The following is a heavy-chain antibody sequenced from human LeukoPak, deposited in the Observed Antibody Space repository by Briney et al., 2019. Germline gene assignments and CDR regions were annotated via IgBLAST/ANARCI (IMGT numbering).Heavy chain of an antibody. D-gene: IGHD5-18*01. CDR1: GGSISSYY. CDR3: ARCEVRYSYGYSQVENYYYYGMDV. CDR2: IYYSGST. J-gene: IGHJ6*02. V-gene: IGHV4-59*06. Sequence: SETLSLTCTVSGGSISSYYWSWIRQPPGKGLEWIGYIYYSGSTYYNPSLKSRVTISVDTSKNQFSLKLSSVTAADTAVYYCARCEVRYSYGYSQVENYYYYGMDVWGQGTTVTVSS.